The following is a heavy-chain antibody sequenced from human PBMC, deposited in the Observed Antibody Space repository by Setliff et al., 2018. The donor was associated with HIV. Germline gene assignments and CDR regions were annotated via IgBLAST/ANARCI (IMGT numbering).Heavy chain of an antibody. CDR2: IYNTGSS. J-gene: IGHJ2*01. CDR1: GYSISSGHY. V-gene: IGHV4-38-2*01. Sequence: SETLSLTCAVSGYSISSGHYWGWIRQPPGKGLEWIGSIYNTGSSNYNPSLKGRVTISIDTSKNQFSLKLSSVTAADTAIYYCARNVYDSSGYPPSWYFDLWGRGTLVTVSS. CDR3: ARNVYDSSGYPPSWYFDL. D-gene: IGHD3-22*01.